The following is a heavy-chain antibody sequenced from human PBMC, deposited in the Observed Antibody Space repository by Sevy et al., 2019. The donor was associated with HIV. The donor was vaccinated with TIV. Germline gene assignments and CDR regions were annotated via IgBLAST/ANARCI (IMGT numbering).Heavy chain of an antibody. V-gene: IGHV3-30-3*01. CDR1: GFTFSSYS. CDR3: ALERLSSDVAEYFQN. D-gene: IGHD1-1*01. Sequence: GGSLRLSCATSGFTFSSYSMHWVRQAPGKGLEWVATISYDGINKHYAHSVKGRFTISRDNFKNSLSLQMNSLRAEDTAVYFCALERLSSDVAEYFQNLGQGTLVTVSS. J-gene: IGHJ1*01. CDR2: ISYDGINK.